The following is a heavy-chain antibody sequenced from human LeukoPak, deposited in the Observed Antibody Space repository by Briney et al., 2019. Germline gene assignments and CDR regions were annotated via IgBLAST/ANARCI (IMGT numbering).Heavy chain of an antibody. Sequence: PSETLSLTCTVSGGSITSYYWACLRQPPEKGLEWIGYIYYSGYNNYNPSLKSWVSMSVDTSKNQFSLKLTSVAAADTAVYYCARHTIASDGARLFDYWGRGTLVTVSS. CDR3: ARHTIASDGARLFDY. V-gene: IGHV4-59*08. CDR2: IYYSGYN. CDR1: GGSITSYY. D-gene: IGHD4-17*01. J-gene: IGHJ4*02.